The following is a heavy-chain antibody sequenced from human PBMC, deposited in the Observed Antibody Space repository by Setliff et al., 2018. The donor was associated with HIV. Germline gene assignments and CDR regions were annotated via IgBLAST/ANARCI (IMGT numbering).Heavy chain of an antibody. CDR1: GGSISSSGNY. V-gene: IGHV4-31*03. Sequence: SETLSLTCTVSGGSISSSGNYWTWIRQRPGKGLEWIGYIYYTGSTYYHPSLKSRVLISVDTSNNLFSLSLRSVTAADTAVYYCARDLTPYDSGGPYYYYGVDVWGQGTTVTVSS. CDR3: ARDLTPYDSGGPYYYYGVDV. J-gene: IGHJ6*02. CDR2: IYYTGST. D-gene: IGHD3-10*01.